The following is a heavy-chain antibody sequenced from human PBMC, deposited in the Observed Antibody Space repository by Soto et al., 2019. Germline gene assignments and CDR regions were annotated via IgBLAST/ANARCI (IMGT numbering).Heavy chain of an antibody. CDR1: GFSFSGYW. CDR2: TNNDGSMT. Sequence: PGGSLRLSCAASGFSFSGYWMHWVRQAQGRVLEWLSRTNNDGSMTTYADSVRGRFTSLRDNAKNTLYLQMTSLRVEDTAVYYCAREMATISLGAFDIWGQGTMVTVS. D-gene: IGHD5-12*01. CDR3: AREMATISLGAFDI. J-gene: IGHJ3*02. V-gene: IGHV3-74*01.